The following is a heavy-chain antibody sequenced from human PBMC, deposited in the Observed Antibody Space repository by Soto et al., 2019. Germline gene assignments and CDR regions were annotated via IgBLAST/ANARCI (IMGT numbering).Heavy chain of an antibody. CDR2: IIPIFGAA. Sequence: SVKVSCKASGGTFSSYAISWVRQAPGQGLEWMGGIIPIFGAANYAQKFQGRVTITADESTSTAYMELSSLRSEDTAVYYCARDGYDSSGLSYWGQGTLVTVSS. CDR1: GGTFSSYA. J-gene: IGHJ4*02. V-gene: IGHV1-69*13. CDR3: ARDGYDSSGLSY. D-gene: IGHD3-22*01.